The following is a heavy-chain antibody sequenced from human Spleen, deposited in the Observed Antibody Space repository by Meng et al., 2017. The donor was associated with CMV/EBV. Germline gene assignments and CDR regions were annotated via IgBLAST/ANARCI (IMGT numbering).Heavy chain of an antibody. J-gene: IGHJ6*02. D-gene: IGHD2-2*01. V-gene: IGHV3-30*09. CDR2: TSYDGFNN. CDR3: ARDDLFYCSSTSCYDGMDV. CDR1: GFTFTRFA. Sequence: GESLKISCAASGFTFTRFAMYWVRQAPGKGLEWVAVTSYDGFNNYYADSVKGRFAISRDNSKNTLYLQMNSLRPEDTAIYYCARDDLFYCSSTSCYDGMDVWGQGTTVTVSS.